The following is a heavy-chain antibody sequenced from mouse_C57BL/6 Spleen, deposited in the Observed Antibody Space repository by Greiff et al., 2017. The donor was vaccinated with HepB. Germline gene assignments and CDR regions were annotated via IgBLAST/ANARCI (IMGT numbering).Heavy chain of an antibody. CDR3: ARDKLHYYGSSYGAMDY. D-gene: IGHD1-1*01. J-gene: IGHJ4*01. CDR2: ISYDGSN. Sequence: VQLKQSGPGLVKPSQSLSLTCSVTGYSITSGYYWNWIRQFPGNKLEWMGYISYDGSNNYNPSLKNRISITRDTSKNQFFLKLNSVTTEDTATYYCARDKLHYYGSSYGAMDYWGQGTSVTVSS. CDR1: GYSITSGYY. V-gene: IGHV3-6*01.